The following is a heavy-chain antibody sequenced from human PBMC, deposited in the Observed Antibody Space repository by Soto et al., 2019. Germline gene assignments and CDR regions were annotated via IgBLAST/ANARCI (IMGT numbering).Heavy chain of an antibody. CDR1: GYTFTSYA. D-gene: IGHD1-1*01. CDR2: INAGNGNT. Sequence: ASVKGSCKASGYTFTSYAMHWVRQAPGQRLEWMGWINAGNGNTKYSQKFQGRVTITRDTSASTADMELSSLRSEDTAVYYCARVAGLSPFDYWGQGTLVTVSS. CDR3: ARVAGLSPFDY. J-gene: IGHJ4*02. V-gene: IGHV1-3*01.